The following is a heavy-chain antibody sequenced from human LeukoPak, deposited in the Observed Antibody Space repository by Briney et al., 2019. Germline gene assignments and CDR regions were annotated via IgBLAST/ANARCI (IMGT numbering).Heavy chain of an antibody. CDR1: GGSISSYY. CDR3: ARAPVYSSSWNY. Sequence: SETLSLTCTVSGGSISSYYWSWIRQPPGKGLEWIGYIYYSGSTNYNPSLKSRVTISVDTSKNQFSLKLSSVTAADTAVYYCARAPVYSSSWNYWGQGTLVTVSS. D-gene: IGHD6-13*01. V-gene: IGHV4-59*12. J-gene: IGHJ4*02. CDR2: IYYSGST.